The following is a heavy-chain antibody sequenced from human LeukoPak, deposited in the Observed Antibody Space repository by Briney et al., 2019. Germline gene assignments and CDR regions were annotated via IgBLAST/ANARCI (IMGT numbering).Heavy chain of an antibody. CDR3: AKGIAVAGPGYYGMDV. D-gene: IGHD6-19*01. V-gene: IGHV3-23*01. J-gene: IGHJ6*04. Sequence: GGSLRLSCAASGFTFSSYAMSWVRQAPGKGLESVSAISGSGGSTYYADSVKGWFTISRDNSKNTLYLQMNSLRAEDTAVYYCAKGIAVAGPGYYGMDVWGKGTTVTVSS. CDR2: ISGSGGST. CDR1: GFTFSSYA.